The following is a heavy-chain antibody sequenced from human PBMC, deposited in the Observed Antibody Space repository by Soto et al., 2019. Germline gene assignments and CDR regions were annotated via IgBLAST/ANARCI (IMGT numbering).Heavy chain of an antibody. J-gene: IGHJ6*02. Sequence: QVQLEQSGAEVKKPGSSLKVSCKATGGTFNKYAISWVRQAPGQGLEWRAGIIPVYGTPNYEQRFQDRVRILADDSTTTAYMEVNGLKSEDTDIYYCSIVTAYGMDVWGPGTTVIVSS. CDR1: GGTFNKYA. V-gene: IGHV1-69*01. D-gene: IGHD2-15*01. CDR2: IIPVYGTP. CDR3: SIVTAYGMDV.